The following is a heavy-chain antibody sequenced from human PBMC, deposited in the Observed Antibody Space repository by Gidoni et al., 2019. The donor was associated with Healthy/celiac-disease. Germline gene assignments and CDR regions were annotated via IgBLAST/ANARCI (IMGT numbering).Heavy chain of an antibody. Sequence: QGQLQESGPGLGKPSQTLSLTCTDSGGSISSGSYYWSWIRQPAGKGREWLGRIYPSGSTNYHPSLKSRVTISVDTSKNQFSLKLSSVTAADTAVYYCARANSGSYSWFDPWGQGTLVTVSS. CDR1: GGSISSGSYY. D-gene: IGHD1-26*01. V-gene: IGHV4-61*02. CDR3: ARANSGSYSWFDP. CDR2: IYPSGST. J-gene: IGHJ5*02.